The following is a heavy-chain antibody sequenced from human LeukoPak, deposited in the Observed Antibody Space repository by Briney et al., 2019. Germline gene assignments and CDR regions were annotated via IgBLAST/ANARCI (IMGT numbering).Heavy chain of an antibody. CDR3: ARVREGDPYGFPITGFFDF. Sequence: PSETLSLTCTVSGGSISSGGYYWSWIRQHPGKGLEWIGYIYYSGSTYYNPSLKSRVTISVDTSKNQFSLKLSSVTAADTALYYCARVREGDPYGFPITGFFDFWGQGTLVTVSS. J-gene: IGHJ4*02. CDR1: GGSISSGGYY. CDR2: IYYSGST. D-gene: IGHD3-10*01. V-gene: IGHV4-31*03.